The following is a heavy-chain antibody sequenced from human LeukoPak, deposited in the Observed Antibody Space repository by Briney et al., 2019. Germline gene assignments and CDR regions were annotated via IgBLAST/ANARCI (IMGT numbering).Heavy chain of an antibody. CDR2: IYYSGST. V-gene: IGHV4-39*01. D-gene: IGHD6-19*01. CDR3: ARLPGIAVAGPYFDY. Sequence: KPSETLSLTCTVSGGSISSSSYYWGWIRQPPGKGLEWIGCIYYSGSTYYNPSLKSRVTISVDTSKNQVSLKLSSVTASDTAVYYCARLPGIAVAGPYFDYWGQGTLVTVSS. J-gene: IGHJ4*02. CDR1: GGSISSSSYY.